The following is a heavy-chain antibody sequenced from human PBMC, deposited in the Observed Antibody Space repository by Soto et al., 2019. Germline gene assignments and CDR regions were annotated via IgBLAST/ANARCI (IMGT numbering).Heavy chain of an antibody. CDR2: IIPIFGTA. CDR3: ARESCSGGSCYSNYYYYGMDV. J-gene: IGHJ6*02. V-gene: IGHV1-69*13. D-gene: IGHD2-15*01. CDR1: GGTFSSYA. Sequence: WASVKVSCKASGGTFSSYAISWVRQAPGQGLEWMGGIIPIFGTANYAQKFQGRVTITADESTSTAYMELSSLRSEDTAVYYCARESCSGGSCYSNYYYYGMDVWGQGTTVTVSS.